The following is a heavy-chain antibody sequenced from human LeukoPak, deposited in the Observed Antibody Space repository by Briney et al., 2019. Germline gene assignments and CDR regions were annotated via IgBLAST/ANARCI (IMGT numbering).Heavy chain of an antibody. CDR1: GGSFSSYA. Sequence: ASVTVSFKSSGGSFSSYAISWVRQAHGQGLGWVGVTILIFGTANYAQKFQGRVTSTTDESTSTAYMELSSLRSEDTAVYYCARTSRGGHPYYYMDVWGKGTPVTVSS. CDR2: TILIFGTA. J-gene: IGHJ6*03. CDR3: ARTSRGGHPYYYMDV. D-gene: IGHD3-16*01. V-gene: IGHV1-69*05.